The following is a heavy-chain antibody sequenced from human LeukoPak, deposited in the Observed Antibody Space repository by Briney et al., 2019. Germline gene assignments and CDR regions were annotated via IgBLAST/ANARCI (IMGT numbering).Heavy chain of an antibody. CDR1: GFTFSSYW. J-gene: IGHJ5*02. CDR2: IKQDGSEK. V-gene: IGHV3-7*01. D-gene: IGHD4-17*01. CDR3: ARDFDYGDYPTTNWFDP. Sequence: GGSLRLSCAASGFTFSSYWMSWVRQAPGKGLEWVANIKQDGSEKYYVDSVKGRFTISRDNAKNSLYLQMNSLRAEDTALYYCARDFDYGDYPTTNWFDPWGQGTLVTVSS.